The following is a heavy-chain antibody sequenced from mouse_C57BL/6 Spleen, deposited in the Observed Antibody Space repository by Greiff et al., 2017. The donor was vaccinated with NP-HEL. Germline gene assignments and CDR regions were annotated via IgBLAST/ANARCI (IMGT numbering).Heavy chain of an antibody. J-gene: IGHJ2*01. CDR2: INPNNGGT. CDR3: ARSSASITTVADYFDY. Sequence: EVQLQQSGPELVKPGASVKIPCKASGYTFTDYNMDWVKQSHGKSLEWIGDINPNNGGTIYNQKFKGKATLTVDKSSSTAYMELRSLTSEDTAVYYCARSSASITTVADYFDYWGQGTTLTVSS. CDR1: GYTFTDYN. D-gene: IGHD1-1*01. V-gene: IGHV1-18*01.